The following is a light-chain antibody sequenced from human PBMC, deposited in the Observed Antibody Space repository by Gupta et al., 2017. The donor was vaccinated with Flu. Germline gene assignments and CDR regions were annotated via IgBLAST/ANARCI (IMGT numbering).Light chain of an antibody. CDR2: AAS. V-gene: IGKV3-15*01. Sequence: EIVMTHSPATLSVSPGERATVSCRASQSVSSNLAWYQQNPGQAPRLLIYAASTRATGIPARFSGSGSGTEFTLTISSLQSEDVAVYYCQQHNNWPGTFGQGTKVEIK. CDR1: QSVSSN. J-gene: IGKJ1*01. CDR3: QQHNNWPGT.